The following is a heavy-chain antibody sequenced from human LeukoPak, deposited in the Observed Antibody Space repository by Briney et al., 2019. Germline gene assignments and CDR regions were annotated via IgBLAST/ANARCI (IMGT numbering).Heavy chain of an antibody. D-gene: IGHD3-3*01. CDR1: GFTFSAYA. CDR2: TGGSGAMT. Sequence: GGSLRLSCTASGFTFSAYAMTWVRQAPGKGLNWFSATGGSGAMTYCADSVKGRFSVSRDNSKNTLYLQMNSLRAEDTAVYYCVGSGYSVPNWFDPWGQGTLVTVSS. CDR3: VGSGYSVPNWFDP. J-gene: IGHJ5*02. V-gene: IGHV3-23*01.